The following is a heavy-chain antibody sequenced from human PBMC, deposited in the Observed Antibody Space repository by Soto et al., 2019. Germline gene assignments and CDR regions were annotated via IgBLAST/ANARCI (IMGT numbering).Heavy chain of an antibody. Sequence: QVQLVESGGGVVQPGRSLRLSCAASGFTFSSYGMHWVRQAPGKGLEWVAVIWYDGSNKYYADSVKGRFTISRDNSKNTLYLQMNSLRAVDTAVYYCARDQEYSSSSGDYWGQGTLVTVSS. CDR3: ARDQEYSSSSGDY. J-gene: IGHJ4*02. CDR1: GFTFSSYG. V-gene: IGHV3-33*01. D-gene: IGHD6-6*01. CDR2: IWYDGSNK.